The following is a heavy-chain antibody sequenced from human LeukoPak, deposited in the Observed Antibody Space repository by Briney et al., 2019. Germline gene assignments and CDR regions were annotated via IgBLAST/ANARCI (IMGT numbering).Heavy chain of an antibody. J-gene: IGHJ4*02. D-gene: IGHD1-26*01. V-gene: IGHV4-39*01. CDR3: ARLSGSYWPPGY. CDR1: GGSISSSTYY. Sequence: SETLSLTCTVSGGSISSSTYYWGWVRQPPGRGLEWIGSIHYSGTTYYNLSLKSRVTISVDTSKNQFSLKLSSVTAADTAVYYCARLSGSYWPPGYWGQGTLVTVSS. CDR2: IHYSGTT.